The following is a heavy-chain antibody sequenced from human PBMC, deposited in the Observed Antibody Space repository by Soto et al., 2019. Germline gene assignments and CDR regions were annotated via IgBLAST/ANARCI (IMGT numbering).Heavy chain of an antibody. Sequence: GASVKVSCKASGYTFTGYYMHWVRQAPGQGLEWMGWINPNSGGTNYAQKFQGWVTMTRDTSISTAYMELSRLRSDDTAVYYCARATYDSSGYYYGVPKTLSYYYYGMDVWGQGTTVTVSS. CDR3: ARATYDSSGYYYGVPKTLSYYYYGMDV. CDR1: GYTFTGYY. CDR2: INPNSGGT. D-gene: IGHD3-22*01. V-gene: IGHV1-2*04. J-gene: IGHJ6*02.